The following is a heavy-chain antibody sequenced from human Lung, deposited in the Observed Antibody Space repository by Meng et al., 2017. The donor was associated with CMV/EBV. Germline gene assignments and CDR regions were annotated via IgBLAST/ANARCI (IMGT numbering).Heavy chain of an antibody. V-gene: IGHV1-2*02. CDR3: AGHETSGYTSTFDY. CDR2: INPSSGAT. J-gene: IGHJ4*02. D-gene: IGHD3-22*01. Sequence: QEQLVQSGAEVKKPGASVKVSWKTSGSTFFGYYLHWVRQAPGQGLEWMGWINPSSGATKYAPNFQGRISMTRDTSISTAYMELSSLRSDDTAVYFCAGHETSGYTSTFDYWGQGTLINVSS. CDR1: GSTFFGYY.